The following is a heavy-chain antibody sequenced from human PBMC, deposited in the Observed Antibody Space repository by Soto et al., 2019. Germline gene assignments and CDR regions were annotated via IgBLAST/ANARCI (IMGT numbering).Heavy chain of an antibody. CDR2: ISAYNGNT. CDR1: GYTFTSYG. V-gene: IGHV1-18*01. CDR3: ARDSGYDLGWFDP. J-gene: IGHJ5*02. D-gene: IGHD5-12*01. Sequence: ASVKVSCKASGYTFTSYGISWVRQAPGQGLEWMGRISAYNGNTNYAQKLQGRVTMTTDTSISTAYMELRRLRSDDTAVYYCARDSGYDLGWFDPWGQGTLVTVSS.